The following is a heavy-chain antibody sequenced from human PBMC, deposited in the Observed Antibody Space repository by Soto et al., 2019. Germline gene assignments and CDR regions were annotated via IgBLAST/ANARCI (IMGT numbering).Heavy chain of an antibody. V-gene: IGHV1-18*04. D-gene: IGHD1-26*01. CDR3: ARDQGGSYYY. Sequence: GASVKVSCKASGYTFTSYYMHWVRQAPGQGLEWMGIISANNGNTNYAQKLQGRVTMTTDTSTSTAYMELRSLRSDDTAVYYCARDQGGSYYYWGQGTLVTVSS. CDR1: GYTFTSYY. CDR2: ISANNGNT. J-gene: IGHJ4*02.